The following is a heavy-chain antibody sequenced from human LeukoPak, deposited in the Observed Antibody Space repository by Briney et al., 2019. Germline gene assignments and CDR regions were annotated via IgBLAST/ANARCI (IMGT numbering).Heavy chain of an antibody. CDR1: GYTFITYY. V-gene: IGHV1-46*01. Sequence: GSVRVSCKASGYTFITYYMHWVRQAPGQGLEWMGIINPSGGSTSYAQKFQGRATMTGDTSTSTVYMELSSLRSEDTAVYYCARSRLLLDYWGQGTIVTSSS. CDR3: ARSRLLLDY. CDR2: INPSGGST. D-gene: IGHD2-21*02. J-gene: IGHJ4*02.